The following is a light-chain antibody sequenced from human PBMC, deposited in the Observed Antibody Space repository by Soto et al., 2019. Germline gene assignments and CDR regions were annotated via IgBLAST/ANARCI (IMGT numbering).Light chain of an antibody. Sequence: EIVLTQSPGTLSLSPGERATLSCRASQSVSSYYLAWYQQKPGQAPRLLISGASNRATGIPDRFSGRGSGTDFTITICRLEPEDFSLYYCQPYATSLPFRGGTK. CDR2: GAS. V-gene: IGKV3-20*01. CDR1: QSVSSYY. J-gene: IGKJ4*01. CDR3: QPYATSLP.